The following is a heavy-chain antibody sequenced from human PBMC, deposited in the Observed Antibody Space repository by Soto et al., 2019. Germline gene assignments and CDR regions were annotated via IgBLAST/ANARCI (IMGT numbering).Heavy chain of an antibody. Sequence: SETLSLTCTVSGGSISSGDYYWSWIRQPPGKGLEWIGYIYYSGSTYYNPSPKSRVTISVDTSKNQFSLKLSSVTAADTAVYYCARVDTMMDDAFDIWGQGTMVTVSS. J-gene: IGHJ3*02. CDR3: ARVDTMMDDAFDI. V-gene: IGHV4-30-4*01. D-gene: IGHD3-22*01. CDR1: GGSISSGDYY. CDR2: IYYSGST.